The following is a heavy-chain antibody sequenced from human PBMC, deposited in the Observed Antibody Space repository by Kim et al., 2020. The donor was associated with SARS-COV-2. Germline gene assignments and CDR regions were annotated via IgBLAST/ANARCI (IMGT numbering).Heavy chain of an antibody. Sequence: GGSLRLSCAASGFTFSSYGMHWVRQAPVKGLEWVAVISYDGSNKYYADSVKGRFTISRDNSKNTLYLQMNSLRAEDTAVYYCAKELTYYYDSSGYIGGLRYWGQGTLVTVSS. CDR3: AKELTYYYDSSGYIGGLRY. CDR1: GFTFSSYG. V-gene: IGHV3-30*18. CDR2: ISYDGSNK. J-gene: IGHJ4*02. D-gene: IGHD3-22*01.